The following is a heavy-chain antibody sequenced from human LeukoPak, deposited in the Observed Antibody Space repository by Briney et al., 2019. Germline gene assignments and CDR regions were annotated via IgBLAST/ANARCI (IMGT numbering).Heavy chain of an antibody. V-gene: IGHV1-46*01. CDR1: GYTFTNYY. CDR3: ARGSGVTTYYFDY. Sequence: ASVKVSCKASGYTFTNYYMHWVRQAPGQGLQWMGIINPSGGSTSYSQKFQGRVTMTRDTSTSTVYMELSSLRSEDTAVYYCARGSGVTTYYFDYWGQGTLVTVSS. D-gene: IGHD3-10*01. CDR2: INPSGGST. J-gene: IGHJ4*02.